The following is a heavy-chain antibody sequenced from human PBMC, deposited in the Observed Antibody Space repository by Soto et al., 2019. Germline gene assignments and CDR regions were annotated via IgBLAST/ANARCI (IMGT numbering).Heavy chain of an antibody. Sequence: EVQLVESGGGLVKPGGSLRLSCAASGFTFSDYSMNWVRQAPGKGLEWVESISSSSDYIFYADSVQGRFTISRDTAKNALYLKMHSLRAEETAVYYSPIGGTSMVLGAHWAGMDVWGHGTTVTVTS. CDR3: PIGGTSMVLGAHWAGMDV. CDR1: GFTFSDYS. V-gene: IGHV3-21*01. CDR2: ISSSSDYI. J-gene: IGHJ6*02. D-gene: IGHD3-10*01.